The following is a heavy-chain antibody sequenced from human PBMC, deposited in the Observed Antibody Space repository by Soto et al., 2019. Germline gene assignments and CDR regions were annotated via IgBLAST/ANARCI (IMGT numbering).Heavy chain of an antibody. J-gene: IGHJ4*02. V-gene: IGHV4-30-2*01. CDR1: GDTISTGGYS. Sequence: SETLSLTCAVSGDTISTGGYSWAWIRQPPGKALEWIGHTYHSGNPYYNPSLKSRVIISVDRSKNQFSLKLSSVIAEDTAVYYCAPRGSRAGAFDYWGQGTLVTVSS. D-gene: IGHD3-16*01. CDR2: TYHSGNP. CDR3: APRGSRAGAFDY.